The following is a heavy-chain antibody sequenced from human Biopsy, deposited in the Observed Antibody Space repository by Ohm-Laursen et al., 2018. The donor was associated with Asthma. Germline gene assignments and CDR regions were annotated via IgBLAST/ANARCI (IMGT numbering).Heavy chain of an antibody. CDR2: IIPIFGTA. D-gene: IGHD6-19*01. CDR3: ARDQGIAVSGSTLGWFDP. CDR1: RGTFRNYA. J-gene: IGHJ5*02. V-gene: IGHV1-69*01. Sequence: SSVKVSCKAFRGTFRNYAVNWVRQAPGQGLEWMGGIIPIFGTAKYAEKFQGRVTITADESSAYMELRSLTFEDMAMYYCARDQGIAVSGSTLGWFDPWGQGTLVIVSS.